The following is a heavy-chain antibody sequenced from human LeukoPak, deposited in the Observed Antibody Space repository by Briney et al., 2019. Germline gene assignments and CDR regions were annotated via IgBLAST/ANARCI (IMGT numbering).Heavy chain of an antibody. CDR3: AARYSSGWYYFDY. V-gene: IGHV3-23*01. D-gene: IGHD6-19*01. Sequence: GGSLRLSCAAVGLTVSSTAMSWVGHAPGKGLEWVSAISGSGGSTYYADSVKGRFTISRDNSKNTLYLQMNSLRAEDTAVYYCAARYSSGWYYFDYWGQGTLVTVSS. CDR1: GLTVSSTA. CDR2: ISGSGGST. J-gene: IGHJ4*02.